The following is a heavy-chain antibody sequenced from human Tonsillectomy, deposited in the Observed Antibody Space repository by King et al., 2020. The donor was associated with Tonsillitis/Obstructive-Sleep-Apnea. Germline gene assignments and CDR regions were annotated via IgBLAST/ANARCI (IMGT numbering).Heavy chain of an antibody. CDR1: GFPFDDYT. CDR2: FTWDGGST. V-gene: IGHV3-43*01. D-gene: IGHD4-23*01. J-gene: IGHJ6*03. CDR3: AKPGYGGTALYYYYMDV. Sequence: VQLVESGGVVVQPGGSLRLLCAASGFPFDDYTMHWVRQAPGKGLEWVSLFTWDGGSTSYADAVKGRFTISRDNNKNSLYLQMNSLRTEDTALYYCAKPGYGGTALYYYYMDVWGKGTTVTVSS.